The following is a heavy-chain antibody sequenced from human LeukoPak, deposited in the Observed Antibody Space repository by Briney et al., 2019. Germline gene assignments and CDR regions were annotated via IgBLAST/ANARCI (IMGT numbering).Heavy chain of an antibody. D-gene: IGHD3-9*01. J-gene: IGHJ4*02. CDR3: AKDLSGPVLRYFDWFMGGFDY. CDR2: ISSSGSTI. V-gene: IGHV3-48*03. Sequence: PGGSLRLSCAASGFTFSTYEMNWVRQAPGKGLEWVSYISSSGSTIYYADSVKGRFTISRDNAKNSLYLQMNSLGAEDTAVYYCAKDLSGPVLRYFDWFMGGFDYWGQGTLVTVSS. CDR1: GFTFSTYE.